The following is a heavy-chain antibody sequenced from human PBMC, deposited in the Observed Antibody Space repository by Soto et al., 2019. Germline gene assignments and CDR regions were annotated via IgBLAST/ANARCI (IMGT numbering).Heavy chain of an antibody. J-gene: IGHJ6*03. CDR3: AKSFYQRPMDV. CDR1: GFTFSSYA. CDR2: ISGSGGCT. V-gene: IGHV3-23*01. D-gene: IGHD2-2*01. Sequence: EVQLLESGGGLVQPGGSLRLSCAASGFTFSSYAMSWVHQAPGKGLERVAAISGSGGCTYYADAVKGRFTISRDKSKNTLYLQMNSLRAEDTAVYYCAKSFYQRPMDVWGKGTTVTVSS.